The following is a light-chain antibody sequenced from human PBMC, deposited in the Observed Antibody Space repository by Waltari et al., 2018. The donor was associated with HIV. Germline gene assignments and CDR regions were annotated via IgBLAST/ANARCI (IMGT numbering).Light chain of an antibody. J-gene: IGKJ2*01. CDR2: WAS. Sequence: DIVMTQSPDFLAVSLGERATINCKSGQSVLSSSNNKNYLAWYQQKPGQPPKLFIYWASTRASGVPERFSGSGTGTDFTLTISSLQAEDVAVYYCQQSYSHPYTFGQGTKLEIK. CDR1: QSVLSSSNNKNY. V-gene: IGKV4-1*01. CDR3: QQSYSHPYT.